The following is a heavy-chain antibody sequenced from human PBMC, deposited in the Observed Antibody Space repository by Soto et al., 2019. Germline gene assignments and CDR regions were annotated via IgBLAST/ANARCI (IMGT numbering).Heavy chain of an antibody. J-gene: IGHJ4*02. CDR2: IYYSGTT. Sequence: QVQLQESGPGLVKPSQTLSLTCTVSGGSISSGGYYWGWIRQHPGKDLEWMGHIYYSGTTYYNPSLKSPVTISLDTSKNQFSLRLSSVTAADTAVYYGARDGYLDSSGYFTDYWGQGILVTVSS. CDR3: ARDGYLDSSGYFTDY. V-gene: IGHV4-31*01. D-gene: IGHD3-22*01. CDR1: GGSISSGGYY.